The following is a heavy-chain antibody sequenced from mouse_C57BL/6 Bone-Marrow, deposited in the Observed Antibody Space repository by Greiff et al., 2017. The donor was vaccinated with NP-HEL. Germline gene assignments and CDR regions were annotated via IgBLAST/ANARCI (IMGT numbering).Heavy chain of an antibody. J-gene: IGHJ3*01. D-gene: IGHD2-1*01. V-gene: IGHV1-80*01. Sequence: QVQLQQSGAELVKPGASVKISCKASGYAFSSYWMNWVKQRPGKGLEWIGQIYPGDGDTNYNGKLKGKATLTADKSSSTAYMQLSSLTSEDSAVYFCAYGNHVIWFAYWGQGTLVTVSA. CDR1: GYAFSSYW. CDR3: AYGNHVIWFAY. CDR2: IYPGDGDT.